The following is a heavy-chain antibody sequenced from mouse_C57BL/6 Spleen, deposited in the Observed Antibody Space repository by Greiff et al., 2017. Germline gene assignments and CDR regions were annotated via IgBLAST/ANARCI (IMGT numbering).Heavy chain of an antibody. CDR3: ASRGMDGNYAWFAY. Sequence: QVQLQQPGAELVMPGASVKLSCKASGYTFTSYWMHWVKQRPGQGLEWIGEIDPSDSYTNYNQKFKGKSTLTVDKSSSTAYMQLSSLTSEDSAVYYCASRGMDGNYAWFAYWGQGTLVTVSA. D-gene: IGHD2-1*01. J-gene: IGHJ3*01. CDR1: GYTFTSYW. V-gene: IGHV1-69*01. CDR2: IDPSDSYT.